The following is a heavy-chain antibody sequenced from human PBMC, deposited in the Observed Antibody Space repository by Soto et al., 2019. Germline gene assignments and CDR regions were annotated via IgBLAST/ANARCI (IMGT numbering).Heavy chain of an antibody. CDR3: VRDFGDLHAFSSGSDY. Sequence: PSETLSLTCAISGYSINSGYYWGLIRQSAGKGLEWIGSVFHSGTTYSTPSLKTRLTISVDTSKNQFSLDLNAVTAADTAVYYCVRDFGDLHAFSSGSDYWGQGIPLTVSS. J-gene: IGHJ4*02. V-gene: IGHV4-38-2*02. CDR2: VFHSGTT. D-gene: IGHD3-3*01. CDR1: GYSINSGYY.